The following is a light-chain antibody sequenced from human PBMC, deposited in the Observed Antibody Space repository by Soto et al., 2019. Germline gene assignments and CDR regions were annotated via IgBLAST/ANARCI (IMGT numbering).Light chain of an antibody. Sequence: EIVMTQSPATLSVSPGERATLSCRASQSVSSNLAWYQQKPGQTPKLLIYVASTRATGIPARFSGSGSGTEFTLTISSLQSEDFAVYYGKHYNVWPLTFGGGTKVEFK. CDR3: KHYNVWPLT. CDR2: VAS. CDR1: QSVSSN. J-gene: IGKJ4*01. V-gene: IGKV3-15*01.